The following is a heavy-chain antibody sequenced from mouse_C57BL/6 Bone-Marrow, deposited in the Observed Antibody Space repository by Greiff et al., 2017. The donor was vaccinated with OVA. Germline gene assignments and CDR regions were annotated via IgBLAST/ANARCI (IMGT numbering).Heavy chain of an antibody. CDR3: ARLTGPDY. J-gene: IGHJ2*01. CDR2: IHPSDSDT. D-gene: IGHD4-1*01. V-gene: IGHV1-74*01. Sequence: VQLQQPGAELVKPGASVKVSCKASGYTFTSYWMHWVKQRPGQGLEWIGRIHPSDSDTNFNQKFKGKATLTVDKSSSTAYMQLNSLTSEDSAVFFCARLTGPDYWGQGTTLTVSS. CDR1: GYTFTSYW.